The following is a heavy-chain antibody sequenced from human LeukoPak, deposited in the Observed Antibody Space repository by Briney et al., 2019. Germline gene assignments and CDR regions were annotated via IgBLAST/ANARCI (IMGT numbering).Heavy chain of an antibody. CDR1: RFTFSDYS. CDR2: IGIDSGNT. D-gene: IGHD1-1*01. V-gene: IGHV3-48*01. J-gene: IGHJ4*02. Sequence: GGSLRLSCAASRFTFSDYSMNWVRQAPGKGLEWISYIGIDSGNTNYADSVKGRFTISGDKDKNSLYLQMNGLRVDDTAVYYCARDYNYDFDNWGQGTLVTVSS. CDR3: ARDYNYDFDN.